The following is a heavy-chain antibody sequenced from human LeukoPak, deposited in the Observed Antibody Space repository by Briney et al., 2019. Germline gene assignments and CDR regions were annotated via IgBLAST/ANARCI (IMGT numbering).Heavy chain of an antibody. V-gene: IGHV1-3*01. J-gene: IGHJ4*02. D-gene: IGHD6-13*01. CDR1: GYTFINFA. CDR2: INAGNGNT. CDR3: ARGPRAAADDY. Sequence: SVKVSCKASGYTFINFAINWGRQAPGQRPEWLGWINAGNGNTKYSQKFQGRVTITRDTSASTAYMELSNLTSEDTAVYYCARGPRAAADDYWGQGTLVTVSS.